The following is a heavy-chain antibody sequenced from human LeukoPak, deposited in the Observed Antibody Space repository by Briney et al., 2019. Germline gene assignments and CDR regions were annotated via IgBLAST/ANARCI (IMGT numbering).Heavy chain of an antibody. Sequence: PSETLSLTCTVSGGSISSYYWSWLRQPPGKGLEWIGYIYYSGSTNYNPSLTSRVTISVDTSKNQFSLKLSSVTAADTAVYYCARGHLTWGSWFDPWGQGTLVTVSS. J-gene: IGHJ5*02. CDR1: GGSISSYY. D-gene: IGHD7-27*01. V-gene: IGHV4-59*01. CDR2: IYYSGST. CDR3: ARGHLTWGSWFDP.